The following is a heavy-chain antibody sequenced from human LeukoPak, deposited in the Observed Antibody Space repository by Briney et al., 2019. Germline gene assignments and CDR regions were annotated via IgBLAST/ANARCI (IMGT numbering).Heavy chain of an antibody. Sequence: ASVKVSCKASGCTFTSYAMHWVRQAPGQRLEWMGWINAGNGNTKYSQKFQGRVTITRDTSASTAYMELSSLRSEDTAVYYCARYIVATRAFGYWGQGTLVTVSS. J-gene: IGHJ4*02. D-gene: IGHD5-12*01. CDR1: GCTFTSYA. CDR3: ARYIVATRAFGY. CDR2: INAGNGNT. V-gene: IGHV1-3*01.